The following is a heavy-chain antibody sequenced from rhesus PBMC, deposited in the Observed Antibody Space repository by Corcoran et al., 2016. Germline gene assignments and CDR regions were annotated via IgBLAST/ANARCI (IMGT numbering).Heavy chain of an antibody. V-gene: IGHV1-111*02. CDR3: ATDGVVAAVY. CDR2: VDPEDGDA. Sequence: EVQLVQSGAEVKKPGASVKISCKASGYTFTDYYLHWVRQAPGKGLEGMGRVDPEDGDADYSQKFQDRVTITADTSTGTAYMELGSLRSEDTAMYYCATDGVVAAVYWGQGVLVTVSS. D-gene: IGHD6-25*01. CDR1: GYTFTDYY. J-gene: IGHJ4*01.